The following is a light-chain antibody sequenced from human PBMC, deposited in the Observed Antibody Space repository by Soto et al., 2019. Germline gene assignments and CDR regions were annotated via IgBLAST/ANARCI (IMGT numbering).Light chain of an antibody. CDR2: AAS. V-gene: IGKV1-9*01. CDR1: QASSSS. Sequence: DIQLTQSPSFLSASVGDRVTITCRASQASSSSLAWYQHNPGKAPKLLIYAASTLQNGVPSSFSGSGSGTEFTLTISSLQPEDFATYYCQHLNDYRYTFGQGTKVDIK. J-gene: IGKJ2*01. CDR3: QHLNDYRYT.